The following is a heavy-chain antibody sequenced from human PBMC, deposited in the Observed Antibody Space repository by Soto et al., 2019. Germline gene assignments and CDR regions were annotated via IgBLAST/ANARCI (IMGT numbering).Heavy chain of an antibody. CDR2: FHYGGRT. J-gene: IGHJ4*02. CDR3: VRDRAFSYAYDV. V-gene: IGHV4-61*08. CDR1: GGSISSGGYY. D-gene: IGHD3-16*01. Sequence: ASETLSLTCTVSGGSISSGGYYWSWIRQAPGKGLEWIGYFHYGGRTNYNPSLKSRVNISVDTAKNQFSLQLTSVTAADTALYFCVRDRAFSYAYDVWGQGSLVTVSS.